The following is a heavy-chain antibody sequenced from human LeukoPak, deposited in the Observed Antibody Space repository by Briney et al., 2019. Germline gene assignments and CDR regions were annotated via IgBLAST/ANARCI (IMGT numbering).Heavy chain of an antibody. CDR3: ARGDCTNGVCFDY. CDR1: GGTFSSYA. V-gene: IGHV1-69*13. CDR2: IIPIFGTA. J-gene: IGHJ4*02. Sequence: GASVTVSFKSSGGTFSSYAISWVRQAPGQGLEWMGGIIPIFGTANYAQKFQGRVTITADESTSTAYMELSSLRSEDTAVYYCARGDCTNGVCFDYWGQGTLVTVSS. D-gene: IGHD2-8*01.